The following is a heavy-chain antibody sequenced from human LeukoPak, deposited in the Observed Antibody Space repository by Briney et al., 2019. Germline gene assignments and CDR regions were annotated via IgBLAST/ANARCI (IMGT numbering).Heavy chain of an antibody. Sequence: PSETLSLTCTVSGGSISGYYWSWIRQPPGKGLEWIGYIYYSGSTNYNPSLKSRVTISVDTSKNQFSLKLSSVTAADTAVYYCARDRTTGWNYDAFDIWGQGTMVTVSS. D-gene: IGHD1-7*01. J-gene: IGHJ3*02. V-gene: IGHV4-59*01. CDR3: ARDRTTGWNYDAFDI. CDR1: GGSISGYY. CDR2: IYYSGST.